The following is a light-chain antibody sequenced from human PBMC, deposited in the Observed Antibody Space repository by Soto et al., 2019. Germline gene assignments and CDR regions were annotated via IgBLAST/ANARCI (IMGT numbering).Light chain of an antibody. CDR1: QNVYNN. CDR3: QQCRNLPLT. Sequence: EIVMTQSPATLSVSPGEGATLSCKASQNVYNNLAWYQQRPGQPPRLLIYDASTRATGISARFSGSGYGTEFTLTISRLQSEDLAVYFCQQCRNLPLTFGGGTKVEIK. CDR2: DAS. J-gene: IGKJ4*01. V-gene: IGKV3-15*01.